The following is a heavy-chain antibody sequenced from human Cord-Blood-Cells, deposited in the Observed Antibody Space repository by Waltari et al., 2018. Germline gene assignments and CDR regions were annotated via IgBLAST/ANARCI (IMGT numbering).Heavy chain of an antibody. CDR1: GGTFSSYA. Sequence: QVQLVQSGAEVTKPGSSVKVSCKASGGTFSSYAISWVRQAPGQGLEWMGGIIPICGTANYAEELQSRVTITADKSTSTAYMDLSSVRSEDTAVYYCAREVGSYYAFDIWGQGTMVTVSS. CDR2: IIPICGTA. J-gene: IGHJ3*02. D-gene: IGHD1-26*01. V-gene: IGHV1-69*06. CDR3: AREVGSYYAFDI.